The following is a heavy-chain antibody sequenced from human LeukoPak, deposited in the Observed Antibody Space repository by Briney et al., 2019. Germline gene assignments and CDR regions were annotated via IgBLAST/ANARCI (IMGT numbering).Heavy chain of an antibody. CDR2: IIPIFGTA. D-gene: IGHD1-26*01. CDR1: GGTFSSYA. Sequence: GASVKVSCKASGGTFSSYAISWVRQAPGQGLEWMGGIIPIFGTANHAQKFQGRVTITADKSTSTAYMELSSLRSEDTAVYYCARGVYSGSYQADFDYWGQGTLVTVSS. J-gene: IGHJ4*02. CDR3: ARGVYSGSYQADFDY. V-gene: IGHV1-69*06.